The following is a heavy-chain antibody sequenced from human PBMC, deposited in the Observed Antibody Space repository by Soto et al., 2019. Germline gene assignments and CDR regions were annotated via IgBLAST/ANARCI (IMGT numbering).Heavy chain of an antibody. D-gene: IGHD2-21*02. J-gene: IGHJ4*02. V-gene: IGHV1-46*01. CDR2: VNPSGGHT. CDR1: GDTFTEYY. CDR3: ARGGHVVVVTAALDY. Sequence: QVQLMQSGAEVKKPGASVKVSCKASGDTFTEYYIHWVRQAPGQGLEWMGTVNPSGGHTTYAQHFLGRVTMTRDTSTRTLYMGLTSLTSEDTAVYYCARGGHVVVVTAALDYWGQGTLVTVSS.